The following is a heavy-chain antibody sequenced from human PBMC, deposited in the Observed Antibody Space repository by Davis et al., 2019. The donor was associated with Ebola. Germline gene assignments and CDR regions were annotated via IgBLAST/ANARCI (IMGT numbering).Heavy chain of an antibody. CDR1: GGSISNYY. CDR2: IYYSGST. D-gene: IGHD4-23*01. CDR3: AREGGGNFDY. Sequence: MLSETLSLTCTVSGGSISNYYWSWIRQPPGKGLEWIGYIYYSGSTNYNPSLKSRVTISVDTSKNQFSLKLSSVTAADTAVYYCAREGGGNFDYWGQGTLVTVSS. J-gene: IGHJ4*02. V-gene: IGHV4-59*01.